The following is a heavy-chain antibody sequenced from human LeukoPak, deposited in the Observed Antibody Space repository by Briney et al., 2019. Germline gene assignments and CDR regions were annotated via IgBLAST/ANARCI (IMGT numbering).Heavy chain of an antibody. CDR2: ISGSGGST. D-gene: IGHD2/OR15-2a*01. V-gene: IGHV3-23*01. J-gene: IGHJ4*02. CDR1: GFTISSYA. CDR3: AKDPLVNSQEYFDY. Sequence: GGSLRLSCAASGFTISSYAMSWVRQAPGKGLEWVSAISGSGGSTYYAESVKGRFTISRDNSKNSLYLQMNSLRAEDTAVYYCAKDPLVNSQEYFDYWGQGTLVTVSS.